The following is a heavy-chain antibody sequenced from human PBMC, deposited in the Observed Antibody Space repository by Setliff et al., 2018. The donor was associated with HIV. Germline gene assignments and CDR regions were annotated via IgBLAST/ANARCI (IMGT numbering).Heavy chain of an antibody. D-gene: IGHD6-13*01. Sequence: ASVKVSCKASGYSFTGYYMHWVRQAPGQGLEWMGWTNPSTGDTRFAQKFQGRVTMTRDTFITTAYMELSSLRSDDTAVYYCARMGESPPHSSSWYYWGQGTLVTVSS. CDR1: GYSFTGYY. CDR3: ARMGESPPHSSSWYY. J-gene: IGHJ4*02. CDR2: TNPSTGDT. V-gene: IGHV1-2*02.